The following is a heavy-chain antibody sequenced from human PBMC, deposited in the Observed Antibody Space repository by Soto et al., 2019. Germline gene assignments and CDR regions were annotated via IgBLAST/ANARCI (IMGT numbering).Heavy chain of an antibody. CDR2: IDYNGVT. D-gene: IGHD2-15*01. J-gene: IGHJ4*02. V-gene: IGHV4-59*04. CDR3: GKVLVGATGHTDSDS. CDR1: GGAIGGYY. Sequence: SETLSLTCSLSGGAIGGYYWSWIRQPPGKALERIGNIDYNGVTYSNPSLKSRVTISRDTSKNQFSLKLTSVTAADTALYYCGKVLVGATGHTDSDSWGPGTLVTVSS.